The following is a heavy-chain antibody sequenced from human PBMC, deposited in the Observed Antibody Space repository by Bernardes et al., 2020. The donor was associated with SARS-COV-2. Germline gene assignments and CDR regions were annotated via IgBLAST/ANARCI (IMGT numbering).Heavy chain of an antibody. V-gene: IGHV3-23*01. CDR3: AKDQSLTYYYDSSGYYDY. D-gene: IGHD3-22*01. CDR2: ISGSGGST. J-gene: IGHJ4*02. CDR1: GFTFSSYA. Sequence: GSLRLSCAASGFTFSSYAMSWVRQAPGKGLEWVSAISGSGGSTYYADSVKGRFTISRDNSKNTLYLQMNSLRAEDTAVYYCAKDQSLTYYYDSSGYYDYWGQGTLVTVSS.